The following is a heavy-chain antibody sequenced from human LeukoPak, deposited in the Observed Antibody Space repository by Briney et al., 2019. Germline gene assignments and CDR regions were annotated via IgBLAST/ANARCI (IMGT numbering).Heavy chain of an antibody. J-gene: IGHJ4*02. CDR3: AREMFGSGSYPDY. Sequence: GGSLRLSCAASGFSFSTYAMHWVRQSPGKGLEWVALIWHDASHTFYTDSVKGRFTISRDNSKNTVYLQMNSLGGEDTAVYYCAREMFGSGSYPDYWGQGTLVTVSS. D-gene: IGHD3-10*01. CDR1: GFSFSTYA. CDR2: IWHDASHT. V-gene: IGHV3-33*01.